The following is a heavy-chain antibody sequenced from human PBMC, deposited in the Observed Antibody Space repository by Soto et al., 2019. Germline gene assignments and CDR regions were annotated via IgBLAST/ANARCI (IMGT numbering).Heavy chain of an antibody. CDR1: GGTFSSYA. D-gene: IGHD3-16*02. V-gene: IGHV1-69*12. CDR3: ARVYDYVWGSYRYTRYYCGMDV. Sequence: QVQLVQSGAEVKKPGSSVKVSCKASGGTFSSYAISWVRQAPGQGLEWMGGIIPIFGTANYAQKFQGRVTITADESPSTAYWELSSLRSEDTAVYSCARVYDYVWGSYRYTRYYCGMDVWGQGTTVTVSS. J-gene: IGHJ6*02. CDR2: IIPIFGTA.